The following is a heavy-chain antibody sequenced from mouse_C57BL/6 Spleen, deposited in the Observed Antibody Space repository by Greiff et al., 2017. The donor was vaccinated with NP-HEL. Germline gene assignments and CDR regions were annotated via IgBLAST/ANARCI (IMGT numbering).Heavy chain of an antibody. V-gene: IGHV1-15*01. CDR1: GYTFTDYE. D-gene: IGHD2-1*01. CDR3: TREGTIDYGNSMDY. J-gene: IGHJ4*01. CDR2: IDPETGGT. Sequence: VQLQQSGAELVRPGASVTLSCKASGYTFTDYEMHWVKQTPVHGLEWIGAIDPETGGTAYNQKFKGKAILTADKSSSTAYMELRSLTSEDSAVYYCTREGTIDYGNSMDYWGQGTSVTVSS.